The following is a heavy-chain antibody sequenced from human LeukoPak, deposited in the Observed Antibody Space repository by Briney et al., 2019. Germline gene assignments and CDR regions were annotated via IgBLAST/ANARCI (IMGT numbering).Heavy chain of an antibody. Sequence: KPSETLSLTCGVYGESFNTYYWTWIRQPPGKGLEWIGEINRSGSINHNPSLKSRVTMSVDTSKNQLSLTLTSVTAADTAVYYCTATPYRDGPLNYWGQGTLVTVSS. CDR3: TATPYRDGPLNY. CDR1: GESFNTYY. J-gene: IGHJ4*02. CDR2: INRSGSI. D-gene: IGHD5-24*01. V-gene: IGHV4-34*01.